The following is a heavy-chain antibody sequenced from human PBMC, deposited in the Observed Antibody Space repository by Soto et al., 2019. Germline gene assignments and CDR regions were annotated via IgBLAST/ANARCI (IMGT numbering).Heavy chain of an antibody. J-gene: IGHJ6*02. Sequence: QITLKESGPTLVKPTQTLTLTCTFSGFSLDTSGVGVGWIRQPPGKALEWLTLIYWDDDKRYSPSLRSRLTITKDTSKIQVVLTMTNMDPVDTATYYCSHMESRVASYGMDVWGQGTTVTVSS. V-gene: IGHV2-5*02. CDR3: SHMESRVASYGMDV. D-gene: IGHD3-3*01. CDR2: IYWDDDK. CDR1: GFSLDTSGVG.